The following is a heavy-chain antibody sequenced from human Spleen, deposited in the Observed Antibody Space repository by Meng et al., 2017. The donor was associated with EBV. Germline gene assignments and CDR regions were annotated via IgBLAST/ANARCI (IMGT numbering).Heavy chain of an antibody. CDR2: ISYDGNKD. J-gene: IGHJ4*02. CDR3: ARDPVAGVPDYFDL. CDR1: GFTFNSFG. V-gene: IGHV3-30-3*01. Sequence: HVHLVQSGGRVVPLGRSLRLSCADSGFTFNSFGMHWVRQAPGKGLEWVARISYDGNKDHYADSVKGRFSIFRDNSKNTLFLQMNSLRTEDTAIYYCARDPVAGVPDYFDLWGQGTLVTVSS. D-gene: IGHD6-19*01.